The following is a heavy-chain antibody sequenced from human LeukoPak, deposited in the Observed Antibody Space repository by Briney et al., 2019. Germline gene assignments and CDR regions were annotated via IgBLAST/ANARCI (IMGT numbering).Heavy chain of an antibody. Sequence: PSETLSLTCTVSGGSISSSSYYWGWIRQPPGKGLEWIGSIYYSGSTYYNPSLKSRVTISVDTSKNQFSLKLSSVTAADTAVYYCARTTIFGVVTGTNWFDLWGQGTLVTVSS. J-gene: IGHJ5*02. V-gene: IGHV4-39*01. CDR2: IYYSGST. CDR3: ARTTIFGVVTGTNWFDL. D-gene: IGHD3-3*01. CDR1: GGSISSSSYY.